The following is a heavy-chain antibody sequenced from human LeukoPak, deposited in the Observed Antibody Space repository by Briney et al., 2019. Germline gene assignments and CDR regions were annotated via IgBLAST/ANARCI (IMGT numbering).Heavy chain of an antibody. D-gene: IGHD3-10*01. Sequence: PGGSLRLSCAASGFTFSSYAMSWVRQAPGKGLEWVSAISGSGGSTYYADSVKGRFTISRDNSKNTLYLQMNSLRAEDTAVYYCARGLMVRGVLFDYWGQGTLVTVSS. CDR2: ISGSGGST. CDR1: GFTFSSYA. J-gene: IGHJ4*02. V-gene: IGHV3-23*01. CDR3: ARGLMVRGVLFDY.